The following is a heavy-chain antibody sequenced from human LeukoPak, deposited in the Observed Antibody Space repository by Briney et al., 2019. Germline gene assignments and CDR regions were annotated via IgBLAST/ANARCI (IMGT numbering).Heavy chain of an antibody. CDR2: ISYDGSNK. Sequence: GGSLRLSCAFSGFTFSSYGMHWVRQAPGKGLEWVAVISYDGSNKWYADSVKGRFTISRDNSKNTLNLQMNSLRAEDTAVYYCARSTGITVTGTWYFDYWGQGTLVTVS. D-gene: IGHD4-11*01. CDR1: GFTFSSYG. J-gene: IGHJ4*02. CDR3: ARSTGITVTGTWYFDY. V-gene: IGHV3-30*03.